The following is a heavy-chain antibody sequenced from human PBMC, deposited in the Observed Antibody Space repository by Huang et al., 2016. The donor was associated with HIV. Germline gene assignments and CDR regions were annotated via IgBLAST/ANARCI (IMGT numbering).Heavy chain of an antibody. J-gene: IGHJ4*02. D-gene: IGHD6-19*01. CDR1: GFSLSTSGVA. CDR2: TYWNDDE. Sequence: QITLKESGPTVVKPTQTLTLTCSFSGFSLSTSGVAVGWIRQPPGKALEWLALTYWNDDERYSSSLRNRLTITKDTSKNEVVLRMTNMDPLDTGTYYCAHREMTVAGGGFDFWGLGILVTVSS. V-gene: IGHV2-5*01. CDR3: AHREMTVAGGGFDF.